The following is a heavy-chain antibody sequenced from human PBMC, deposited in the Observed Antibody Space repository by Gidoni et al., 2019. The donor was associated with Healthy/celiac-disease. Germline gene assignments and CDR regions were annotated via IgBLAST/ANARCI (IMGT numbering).Heavy chain of an antibody. CDR3: ARAVRFLEWAYYYYGMDV. Sequence: QVQLLESGGGVVPPGRSLRLSCSASGFTFSSYAMHWVRQAPGKGLEGVAVISYDGSNKDYADSVKGRFTIYRDNSKNTLYLKMKSLRAEDTAVYYCARAVRFLEWAYYYYGMDVWGQGTTVTVS. CDR2: ISYDGSNK. J-gene: IGHJ6*02. V-gene: IGHV3-30*01. CDR1: GFTFSSYA. D-gene: IGHD3-3*01.